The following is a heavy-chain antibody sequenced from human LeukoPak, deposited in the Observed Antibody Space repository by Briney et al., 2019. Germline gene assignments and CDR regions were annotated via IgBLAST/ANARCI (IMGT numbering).Heavy chain of an antibody. V-gene: IGHV3-48*03. CDR1: GFTFSSYE. D-gene: IGHD2-2*01. CDR3: ARERCCSSTSCPHGDLDY. Sequence: PGGSLRLSCAASGFTFSSYEMNWVRQAPGKGLEWVSYIGVSGSTMYYAESVKGRFTISRDNAKNSLYLQMNSLRAEDTAVYYCARERCCSSTSCPHGDLDYWGRGTLVSVSS. CDR2: IGVSGSTM. J-gene: IGHJ4*02.